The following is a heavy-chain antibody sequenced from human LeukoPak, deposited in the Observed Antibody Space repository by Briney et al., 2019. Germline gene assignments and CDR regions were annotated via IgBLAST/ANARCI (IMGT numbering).Heavy chain of an antibody. V-gene: IGHV1-69*13. J-gene: IGHJ4*02. D-gene: IGHD1-26*01. CDR1: GYTFTSYA. CDR3: AASGSYASFDY. CDR2: IIPIFGTA. Sequence: ASVKVSCKASGYTFTSYAISWVRQAPGQGLEWMGGIIPIFGTANYAQKFQGRVTITADESTSTAYMELSSLRSEDTAVYYCAASGSYASFDYWGQGTLVTVSS.